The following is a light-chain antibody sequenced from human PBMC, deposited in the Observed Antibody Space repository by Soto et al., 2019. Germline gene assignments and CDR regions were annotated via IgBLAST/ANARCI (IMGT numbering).Light chain of an antibody. CDR3: QQANSYPLT. Sequence: IQMTQSPSSVSASVGDRVTITCRASQDISSWLVWYQQKPGKAPKLLMNAASDLQSGVPSRFSGSGSGTDFTLTISSLQPEDFATYFCQQANSYPLTFGGGTKVEIK. CDR2: AAS. CDR1: QDISSW. J-gene: IGKJ4*01. V-gene: IGKV1-12*01.